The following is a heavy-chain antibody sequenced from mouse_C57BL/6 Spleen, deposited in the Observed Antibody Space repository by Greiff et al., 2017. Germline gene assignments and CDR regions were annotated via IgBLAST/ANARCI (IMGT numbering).Heavy chain of an antibody. V-gene: IGHV1-18*01. CDR3: ARSHYGSSPYSFDY. Sequence: VQLQQSGPELVKPGASVKIPCKASGYTFTDYNMDWVKQSHGKSLEWIGDINPNNGGTNYNQKFKGKATLTVDKSSSTAYMELRSLTSEDTAVYYCARSHYGSSPYSFDYWGQGTTLTVSS. CDR1: GYTFTDYN. CDR2: INPNNGGT. J-gene: IGHJ2*01. D-gene: IGHD1-1*01.